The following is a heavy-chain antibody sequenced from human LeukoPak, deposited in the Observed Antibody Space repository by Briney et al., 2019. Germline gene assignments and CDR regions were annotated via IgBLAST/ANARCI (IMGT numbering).Heavy chain of an antibody. J-gene: IGHJ4*02. CDR2: IYYSGNT. CDR1: GDSINDYY. Sequence: PSETLCLTCTVSGDSINDYYWTWIRQPPGKGLEWIGYIYYSGNTNYNPSLKSRVTISLDTSKNQFSLKMTSVTAADTAMYYCARRKAKTPNYFDYWGQGALVTVSS. CDR3: ARRKAKTPNYFDY. V-gene: IGHV4-59*08.